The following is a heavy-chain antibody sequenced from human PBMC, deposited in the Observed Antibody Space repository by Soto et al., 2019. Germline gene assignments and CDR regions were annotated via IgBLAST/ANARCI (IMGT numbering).Heavy chain of an antibody. CDR2: IYYSGST. Sequence: SETLSLTCTVSGGSVSSGSYYWSWIRQPPGKGLEWIGYIYYSGSTNYNPSLKSRVTISVDTSKNQFSLKLSSVTAADTAVYYCARVLAVAGVTVFDYWGQGTLVTVSS. CDR3: ARVLAVAGVTVFDY. J-gene: IGHJ4*02. CDR1: GGSVSSGSYY. V-gene: IGHV4-61*01. D-gene: IGHD6-19*01.